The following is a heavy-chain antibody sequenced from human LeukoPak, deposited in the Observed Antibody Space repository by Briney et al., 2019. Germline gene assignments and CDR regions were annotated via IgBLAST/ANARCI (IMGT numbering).Heavy chain of an antibody. D-gene: IGHD3-10*01. CDR2: IKRKTDGGTT. Sequence: GGSLRLSCAASGFTFSNAWMSWVRQAPGKGLEWVGRIKRKTDGGTTDYAAPVKGRFTISRDDSKNTLYLQMNSLKTEDTAVYYCTTDRNYYGSGSYSPHRVDYWGQGTLVTVSS. V-gene: IGHV3-15*01. CDR1: GFTFSNAW. J-gene: IGHJ4*02. CDR3: TTDRNYYGSGSYSPHRVDY.